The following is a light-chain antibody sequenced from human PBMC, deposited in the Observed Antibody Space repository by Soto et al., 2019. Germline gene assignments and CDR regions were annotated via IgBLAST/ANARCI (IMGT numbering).Light chain of an antibody. CDR2: EVS. CDR3: SSYTSSSTRD. CDR1: SSDVGAYDY. Sequence: QSALTQPASVSGTPGQSITISCTGTSSDVGAYDYVSWYQQHPDKAPKLMIYEVSNRPSGVSNRFSGSKSVNTATLTISGLQADDEANYYCSSYTSSSTRDFGTGTKLTVL. J-gene: IGLJ1*01. V-gene: IGLV2-14*03.